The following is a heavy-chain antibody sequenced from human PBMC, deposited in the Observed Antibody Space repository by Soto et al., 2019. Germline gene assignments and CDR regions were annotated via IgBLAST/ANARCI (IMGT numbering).Heavy chain of an antibody. CDR1: GYTFTSYY. CDR3: ARASSDFWSGYYQNWFDP. V-gene: IGHV1-46*01. CDR2: INPSGGST. J-gene: IGHJ5*02. Sequence: QVQLVQSGAEVKKPGASVKVSCKASGYTFTSYYMHWVRQAPGQGLEWMGIINPSGGSTSYAQKFQGRVTMTRDTSTSTVYMELSSLRSEDTAVYYCARASSDFWSGYYQNWFDPWGQGTLVTVSS. D-gene: IGHD3-3*01.